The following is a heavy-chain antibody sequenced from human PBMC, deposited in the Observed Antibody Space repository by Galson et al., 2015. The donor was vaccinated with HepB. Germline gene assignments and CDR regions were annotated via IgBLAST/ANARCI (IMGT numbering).Heavy chain of an antibody. Sequence: SVTVSCKASGGTFSSYAISWVRQAPGQGLEWMGGIIPIFGTANYAQKFQGRVTITADESTSTAYMELSSLRSEDTAVYYCAIGYSGYDLVVLPDYGMDVWGQGTTVTVSS. CDR2: IIPIFGTA. CDR1: GGTFSSYA. D-gene: IGHD5-12*01. V-gene: IGHV1-69*13. J-gene: IGHJ6*02. CDR3: AIGYSGYDLVVLPDYGMDV.